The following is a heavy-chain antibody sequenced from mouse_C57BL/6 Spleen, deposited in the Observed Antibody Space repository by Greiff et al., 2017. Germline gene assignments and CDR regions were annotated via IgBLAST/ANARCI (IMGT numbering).Heavy chain of an antibody. CDR1: GYAFTNYL. V-gene: IGHV1-54*01. D-gene: IGHD2-4*01. J-gene: IGHJ3*01. CDR3: ARGDYDEGGFAY. Sequence: QVQLQQSGAELVRPGTSVKVSCKASGYAFTNYLIEWVKQRPGQGLEWIGVINPGSGGTNYNEKFKGKATLTADKSFSTAYMQLSSLTSEDSAVYFCARGDYDEGGFAYGGQGTLVTVSA. CDR2: INPGSGGT.